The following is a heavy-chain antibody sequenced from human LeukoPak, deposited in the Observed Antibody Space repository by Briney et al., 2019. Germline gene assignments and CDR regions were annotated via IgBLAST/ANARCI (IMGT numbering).Heavy chain of an antibody. J-gene: IGHJ4*02. D-gene: IGHD1-1*01. Sequence: GGSLRLSCTASGFTFGDYAMSWIRQAPGKGLEWVGFIRSKAYGETADYAASVKGRFTISRDDSKAIAYLQMNSLKTEDTAVYHCTRDRGAYNLYDYWGQGTLITVSS. CDR3: TRDRGAYNLYDY. CDR2: IRSKAYGETA. CDR1: GFTFGDYA. V-gene: IGHV3-49*03.